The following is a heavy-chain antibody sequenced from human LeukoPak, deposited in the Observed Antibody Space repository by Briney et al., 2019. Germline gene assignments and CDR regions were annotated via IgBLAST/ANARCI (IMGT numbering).Heavy chain of an antibody. J-gene: IGHJ6*04. V-gene: IGHV3-48*03. Sequence: GVTLRLSCAASGFTFNCYEMMWVPQAPGKGLEGGSYISSSGSNIYYADSVKGRFTISRDNAKNSLYLQMNSLRAEDTAVYYCAELGITMIGGVWGKGTTVTISS. CDR1: GFTFNCYE. D-gene: IGHD3-10*02. CDR3: AELGITMIGGV. CDR2: ISSSGSNI.